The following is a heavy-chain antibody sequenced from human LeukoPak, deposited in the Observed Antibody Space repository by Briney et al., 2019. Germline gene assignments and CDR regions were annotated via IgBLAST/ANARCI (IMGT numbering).Heavy chain of an antibody. Sequence: ASVKVSCKASGYTFTSYGISWVRQAPGQGLEWMGWISAYNGNTNYAQKLQGRVTMTTDTSTSTAYMELSSLRSEDTAVYYCARATDSSGWYGYWGQGTLVTVSS. CDR3: ARATDSSGWYGY. D-gene: IGHD6-19*01. CDR1: GYTFTSYG. J-gene: IGHJ4*02. CDR2: ISAYNGNT. V-gene: IGHV1-18*01.